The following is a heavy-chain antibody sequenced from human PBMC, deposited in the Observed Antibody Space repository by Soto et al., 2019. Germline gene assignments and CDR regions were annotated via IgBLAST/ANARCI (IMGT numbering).Heavy chain of an antibody. CDR3: ARVYRSRVGYRNDY. CDR2: IYSGGST. D-gene: IGHD2-2*01. J-gene: IGHJ4*02. V-gene: IGHV3-53*01. Sequence: PGGSLRLSCAASGFTFSSYAMHWVRQAPGKGLEWVSVIYSGGSTYYADSVKGRFTISRDNSKNTLYLQVNSLRAEDTAVYYCARVYRSRVGYRNDYWGQGTLVTVSS. CDR1: GFTFSSYA.